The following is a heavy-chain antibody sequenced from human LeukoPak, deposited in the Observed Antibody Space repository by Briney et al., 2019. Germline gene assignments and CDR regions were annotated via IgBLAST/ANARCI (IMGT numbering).Heavy chain of an antibody. Sequence: ASVKVSCKASGYTFISYYMHWVRQAPGQGLEWMGIINPSGGSTSYAQKFQGRVTMTRDTSTSTVYMELSSLRSEDTAVYYCARDQPEDDSSGYYSDYWGQGTLVTVSS. CDR2: INPSGGST. D-gene: IGHD3-22*01. J-gene: IGHJ4*02. CDR3: ARDQPEDDSSGYYSDY. V-gene: IGHV1-46*01. CDR1: GYTFISYY.